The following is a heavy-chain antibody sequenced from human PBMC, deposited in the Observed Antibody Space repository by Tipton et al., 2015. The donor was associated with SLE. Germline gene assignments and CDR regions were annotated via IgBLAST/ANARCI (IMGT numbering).Heavy chain of an antibody. CDR2: IYTSGST. CDR3: ASADFPGY. V-gene: IGHV4-4*09. J-gene: IGHJ4*02. Sequence: TLSLTCAVYGGSFSGYYWSWIRQPPGKGLEWIGYIYTSGSTNYNPSLKSRVTISVDTSKNQFSLKLSSVTAADTAVYYCASADFPGYWGQGTLVTVSS. CDR1: GGSFSGYY. D-gene: IGHD3-3*01.